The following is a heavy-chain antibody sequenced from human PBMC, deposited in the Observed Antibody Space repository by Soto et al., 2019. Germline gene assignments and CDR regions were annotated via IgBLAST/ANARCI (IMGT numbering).Heavy chain of an antibody. J-gene: IGHJ3*02. CDR3: ANSFSSGWQDAFDI. D-gene: IGHD6-19*01. CDR2: ISGSGGST. CDR1: GFTFSSYA. Sequence: GESLKISCAASGFTFSSYAMSWVRQAPGKGLEWVSAISGSGGSTYYADSVKGRFTISRDNSKNTLYLQMNSLRAEDTAVYYCANSFSSGWQDAFDIWGQGTMVTVSS. V-gene: IGHV3-23*01.